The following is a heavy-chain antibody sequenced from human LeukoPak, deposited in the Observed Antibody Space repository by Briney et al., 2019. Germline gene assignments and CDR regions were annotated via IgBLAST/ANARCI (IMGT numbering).Heavy chain of an antibody. J-gene: IGHJ4*02. CDR2: ISGSDST. Sequence: GGSLRLSCAASGFTFSNYAMSWVRQAPGKGLEWVSGISGSDSTYYADSVKSRFTISRDNSKNTLYLQMNSLRAEDTAVYYCANSPNINYWGQGTLVTVSS. V-gene: IGHV3-23*01. D-gene: IGHD1/OR15-1a*01. CDR1: GFTFSNYA. CDR3: ANSPNINY.